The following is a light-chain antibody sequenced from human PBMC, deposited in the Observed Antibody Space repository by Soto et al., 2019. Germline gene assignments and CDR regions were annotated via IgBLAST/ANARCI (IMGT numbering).Light chain of an antibody. CDR2: HNY. Sequence: QSVLTQPPSASGTPGQRVTISCSGSSSNIGSDFVYWYQQLPGTAPKLLIYHNYQRPSGVPDRFSGSKSGTSGSLAISDLRSEDEAYYYCSAWDDSLSAYVFGAGTNGDRP. CDR3: SAWDDSLSAYV. V-gene: IGLV1-47*01. CDR1: SSNIGSDF. J-gene: IGLJ1*01.